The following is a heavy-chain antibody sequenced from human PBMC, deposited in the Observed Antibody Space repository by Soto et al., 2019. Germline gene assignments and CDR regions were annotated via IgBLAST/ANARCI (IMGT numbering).Heavy chain of an antibody. Sequence: QVQLVQSGAEVKKPGSSVKVSCKASGGTFSSYAISWVRQAPRQGLEWMGGIIPIFGTANYAQKFQGRVTITADESTSTAYMELSSLRSEDTAVYYCARGLGETNPRYSSGPGWGQGTLVTVSS. CDR2: IIPIFGTA. CDR1: GGTFSSYA. V-gene: IGHV1-69*01. CDR3: ARGLGETNPRYSSGPG. J-gene: IGHJ4*02. D-gene: IGHD6-19*01.